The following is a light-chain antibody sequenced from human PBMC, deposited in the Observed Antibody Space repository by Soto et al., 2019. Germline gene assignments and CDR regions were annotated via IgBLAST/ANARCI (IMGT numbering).Light chain of an antibody. Sequence: EVVLTQSPGTLSLSPGERATLSCRASQSVSSNYLAWYQQKPGQAPRLLIYGASNRATGIPDRFSGSRSATDFTLTISRLEPEDCAVYYCQQYGSSLVVTFGQETKVDIE. CDR1: QSVSSNY. CDR3: QQYGSSLVVT. V-gene: IGKV3-20*01. CDR2: GAS. J-gene: IGKJ1*01.